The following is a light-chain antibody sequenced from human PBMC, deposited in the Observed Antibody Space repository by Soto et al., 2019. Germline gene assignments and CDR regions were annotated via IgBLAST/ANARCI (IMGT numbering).Light chain of an antibody. CDR3: AAWDDSLNGPGYV. CDR2: SNN. J-gene: IGLJ1*01. Sequence: SVLTPPPSTSGTPGQRVTISCSGSSSNLGSNTVNWYQQLPGTAPKLLIYSNNQRPSGVPDRFSGSKSGTSASLAISGLQSEDEADYYCAAWDDSLNGPGYVFGTGTKVTVL. V-gene: IGLV1-44*01. CDR1: SSNLGSNT.